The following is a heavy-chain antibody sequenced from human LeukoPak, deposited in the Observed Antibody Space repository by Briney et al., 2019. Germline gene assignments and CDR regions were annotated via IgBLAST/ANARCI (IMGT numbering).Heavy chain of an antibody. V-gene: IGHV3-7*01. CDR2: IKQDGSEK. D-gene: IGHD2-2*01. J-gene: IGHJ3*02. CDR1: GFTFSSYW. Sequence: GGSLGLSCAASGFTFSSYWLSWVRQAPGKGLEWVANIKQDGSEKYYVDSVKRRFTISRDNAKNSLYLQMNSLRAEDTAVYYCARENIVVVPAKDAFDIWGQGTMVTVSS. CDR3: ARENIVVVPAKDAFDI.